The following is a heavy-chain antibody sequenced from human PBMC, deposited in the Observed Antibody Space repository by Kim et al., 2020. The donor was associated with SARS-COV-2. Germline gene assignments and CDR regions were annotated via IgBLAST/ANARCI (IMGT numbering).Heavy chain of an antibody. J-gene: IGHJ6*01. D-gene: IGHD2-2*01. CDR3: ARDRRIVVVSAADYYYYYG. CDR2: IIPIFGTA. V-gene: IGHV1-69*13. Sequence: SVKVSCKASGGTFSSYAISWVRQAPGQGLEWMGGIIPIFGTANYAQKFQGRVTITADESTSTAYMELSSLRSDDTAVYYCARDRRIVVVSAADYYYYYG. CDR1: GGTFSSYA.